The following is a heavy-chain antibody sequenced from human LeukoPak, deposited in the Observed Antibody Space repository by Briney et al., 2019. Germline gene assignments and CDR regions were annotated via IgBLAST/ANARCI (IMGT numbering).Heavy chain of an antibody. CDR3: ARVKGSGWYEVDY. CDR1: GFTFSSYW. D-gene: IGHD6-19*01. J-gene: IGHJ4*02. V-gene: IGHV3-7*02. CDR2: IKRDGSEK. Sequence: PGGSLRLSCAASGFTFSSYWMSWVRQAPGKGLEWVANIKRDGSEKYYVDSVKGRFTISRDNAKTSLFLQMNSLRAEGTAVYYCARVKGSGWYEVDYWGQGTLVTVSS.